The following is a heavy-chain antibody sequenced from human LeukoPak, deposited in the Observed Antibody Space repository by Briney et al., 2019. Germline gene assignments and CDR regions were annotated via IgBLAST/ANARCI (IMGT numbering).Heavy chain of an antibody. CDR2: IYYSGST. CDR1: GVSISSYY. CDR3: ARQPINYDSWFDP. Sequence: SETLSLTCTVSGVSISSYYCSWIRQPTWKGLEWIGNIYYSGSTNYNPSLKSRVTISVDTSKNQLSLSLSSVTAADTAVYYCARQPINYDSWFDPWGQGTLVTVSS. D-gene: IGHD3-3*01. V-gene: IGHV4-59*01. J-gene: IGHJ5*02.